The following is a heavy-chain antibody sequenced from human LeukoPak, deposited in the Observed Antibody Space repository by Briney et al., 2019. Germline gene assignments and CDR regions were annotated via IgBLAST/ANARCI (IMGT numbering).Heavy chain of an antibody. J-gene: IGHJ4*02. V-gene: IGHV3-23*01. CDR3: AKGGPQFFDY. D-gene: IGHD5-24*01. Sequence: GGSLRLSCAASRFTFSSSAMSWVRQAPGKGLEWVSTISGSGGSTYSTDSVKGRFTISRDNSKSTLYLQMDSLRVEDTAIYYCAKGGPQFFDYWGQGTLVTVSS. CDR2: ISGSGGST. CDR1: RFTFSSSA.